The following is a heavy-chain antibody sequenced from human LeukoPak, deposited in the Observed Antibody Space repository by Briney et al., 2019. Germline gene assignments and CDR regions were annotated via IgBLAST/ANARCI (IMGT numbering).Heavy chain of an antibody. CDR3: VRDRGHYYGSGMKRPGRFDY. J-gene: IGHJ4*02. CDR2: INPSGGST. CDR1: GYTFTSYY. D-gene: IGHD3-10*01. Sequence: ASVKVSCKASGYTFTSYYMHWVRQAPGQGLEWMGIINPSGGSTSYAQKFQGRVTMTRDTSTSTVYMELSSLRSEDTAVYYCVRDRGHYYGSGMKRPGRFDYWGQGTLVTVSS. V-gene: IGHV1-46*01.